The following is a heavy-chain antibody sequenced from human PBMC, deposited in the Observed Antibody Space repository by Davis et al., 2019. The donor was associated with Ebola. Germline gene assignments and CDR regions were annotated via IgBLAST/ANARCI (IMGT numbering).Heavy chain of an antibody. CDR3: AREHDFGVANWFDP. CDR1: GYTFTSYA. CDR2: INAGNGNT. Sequence: ASVKVSCKASGYTFTSYAMHWVRQAPGQRLEWMGWINAGNGNTKYSQKFQGRVTITRDTSASTAYMELSRLRSEDTAVYYCAREHDFGVANWFDPWGQGTLVTVSS. D-gene: IGHD3-16*01. V-gene: IGHV1-3*01. J-gene: IGHJ5*02.